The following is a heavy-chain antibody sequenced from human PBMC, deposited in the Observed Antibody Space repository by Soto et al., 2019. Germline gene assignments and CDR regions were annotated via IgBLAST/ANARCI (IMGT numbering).Heavy chain of an antibody. Sequence: SETLSLTCTVSGGSISSSSYYWGWIRQPPGKGLEWIGSIYYSGSTYYNPSLKSRVTISVDTSKNQFSLKLSSVTAADTAVYYCARQESITGTTTAFDIWGQGTMVTVSS. V-gene: IGHV4-39*01. CDR3: ARQESITGTTTAFDI. J-gene: IGHJ3*02. CDR1: GGSISSSSYY. D-gene: IGHD1-20*01. CDR2: IYYSGST.